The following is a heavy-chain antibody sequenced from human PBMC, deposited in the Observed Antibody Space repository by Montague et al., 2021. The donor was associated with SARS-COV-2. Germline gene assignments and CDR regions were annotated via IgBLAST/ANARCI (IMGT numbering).Heavy chain of an antibody. CDR1: GGSISSSSYY. Sequence: SETLSLTCTVSGGSISSSSYYWGWIRQPPGQGLEWIGSISYSGNTYYNPSLKSRVTISVDTSKNQFSLKLSSVAAADTAVYYCASPTYYYDSSGSDAFDIWGQGTMVTVSS. CDR2: ISYSGNT. V-gene: IGHV4-39*01. D-gene: IGHD3-22*01. CDR3: ASPTYYYDSSGSDAFDI. J-gene: IGHJ3*02.